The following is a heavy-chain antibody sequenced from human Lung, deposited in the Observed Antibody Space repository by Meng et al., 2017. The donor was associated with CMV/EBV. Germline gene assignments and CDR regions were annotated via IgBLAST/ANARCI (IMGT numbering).Heavy chain of an antibody. V-gene: IGHV2-5*01. CDR2: IYWNDDK. D-gene: IGHD3-3*01. CDR3: AHRALYYDFWSGYYIPRYGMDV. J-gene: IGHJ6*02. Sequence: SGXXLVXLTQTLTLTCTFSGFPLSTRGVGVGWIRQPPGKALEWLALIYWNDDKRYSPSLKSRLTITKDTSKNQVVLTMTNMDPVDTATYYCAHRALYYDFWSGYYIPRYGMDVWXQGTTVTVSS. CDR1: GFPLSTRGVG.